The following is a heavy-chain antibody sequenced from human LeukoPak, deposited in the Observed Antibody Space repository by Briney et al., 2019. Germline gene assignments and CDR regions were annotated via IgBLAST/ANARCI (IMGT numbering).Heavy chain of an antibody. J-gene: IGHJ4*02. Sequence: SSETLSFTCAVYSGPFSGYYWSWIRQPPGKGLEWIGEINHSGSANYNPSLKSRVTISVDMSKNQFSLKLSSVTAADTAVYYCARARGDYYDSSGYYSAFDYWGQGTPVTVSS. V-gene: IGHV4-34*01. D-gene: IGHD3-22*01. CDR1: SGPFSGYY. CDR3: ARARGDYYDSSGYYSAFDY. CDR2: INHSGSA.